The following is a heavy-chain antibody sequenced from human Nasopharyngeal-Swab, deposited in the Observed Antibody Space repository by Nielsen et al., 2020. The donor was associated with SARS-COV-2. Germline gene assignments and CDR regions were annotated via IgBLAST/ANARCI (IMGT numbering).Heavy chain of an antibody. V-gene: IGHV3-33*01. CDR3: ARDLRCSSTSCYDEAAY. D-gene: IGHD2-2*01. Sequence: GESLKISCAASGFTFSSDGMHWVRQAPGKGLGWVAVIWYDGSNKYYADSVKGRFTISRDNSKNTLYLQMNSLRAEDTAVYYCARDLRCSSTSCYDEAAYWGQGTLVTVSS. J-gene: IGHJ4*02. CDR2: IWYDGSNK. CDR1: GFTFSSDG.